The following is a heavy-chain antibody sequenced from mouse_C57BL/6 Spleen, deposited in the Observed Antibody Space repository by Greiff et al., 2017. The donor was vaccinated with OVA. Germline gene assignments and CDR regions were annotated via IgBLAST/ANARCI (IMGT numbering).Heavy chain of an antibody. V-gene: IGHV1-22*01. CDR1: GYTFTDYN. CDR3: ARSGYYGSSYDFDY. D-gene: IGHD1-1*01. J-gene: IGHJ2*01. CDR2: INPNNGGT. Sequence: EVQRVESGPELVKPGASVKMSCKASGYTFTDYNMHWVKQSHGKSLEWIGYINPNNGGTSYNQKFKGKATLTVNKSSSTAYMELRSLTSEDSAVYYCARSGYYGSSYDFDYWGQGTTLTVSS.